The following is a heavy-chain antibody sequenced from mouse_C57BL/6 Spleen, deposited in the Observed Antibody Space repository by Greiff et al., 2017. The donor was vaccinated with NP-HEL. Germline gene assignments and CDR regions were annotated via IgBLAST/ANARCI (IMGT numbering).Heavy chain of an antibody. CDR3: ARHYGSSYFDD. CDR1: GYTFTSYG. V-gene: IGHV1-81*01. J-gene: IGHJ2*01. D-gene: IGHD1-1*01. Sequence: VQLQESGAELARPGASVKLSCKASGYTFTSYGISWVKQRTGQGLEWIGEIYPRSGNTYYNEKFKGKATLTADKSSSTAYMELRSLTSEDSAVYFCARHYGSSYFDDWGQGTTLTVSS. CDR2: IYPRSGNT.